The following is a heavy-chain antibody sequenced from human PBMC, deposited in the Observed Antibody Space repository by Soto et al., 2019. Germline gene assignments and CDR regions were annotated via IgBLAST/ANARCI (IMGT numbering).Heavy chain of an antibody. CDR3: ARDPVRIGATIPNGFGY. Sequence: SETLSLTCAVYGGSFSGYYWSWILQPPWKGLEWIGEINHSGITNYNPSLKSRVTISVATSKNQFSLKLSSVTAADTAVYYCARDPVRIGATIPNGFGYWGQGTLVSVAS. CDR1: GGSFSGYY. J-gene: IGHJ4*02. D-gene: IGHD5-12*01. V-gene: IGHV4-34*01. CDR2: INHSGIT.